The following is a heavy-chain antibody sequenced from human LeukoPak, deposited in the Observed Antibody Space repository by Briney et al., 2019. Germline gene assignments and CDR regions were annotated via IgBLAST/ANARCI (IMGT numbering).Heavy chain of an antibody. Sequence: PSETLSLTCTVSGGSISSYYWSWIRQPPGKGLEWIGYIYYSGSTNYNPSLKSRVTISVDTSKNQFSLKLNSVTAADTAVYYCARESTGFGEFVWFDPWGQGTLVTVSS. D-gene: IGHD3-10*01. J-gene: IGHJ5*02. CDR3: ARESTGFGEFVWFDP. CDR1: GGSISSYY. CDR2: IYYSGST. V-gene: IGHV4-59*12.